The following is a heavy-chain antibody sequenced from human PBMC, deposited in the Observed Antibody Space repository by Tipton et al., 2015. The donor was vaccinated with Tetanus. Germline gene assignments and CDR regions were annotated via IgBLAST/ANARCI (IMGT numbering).Heavy chain of an antibody. D-gene: IGHD5-24*01. Sequence: TLSLTCTVSGGSFSDGAYYWSWIRQHPGKGLEWIGCIYYSGSTIYNPSLKSRVTVSVGTSKNQFSLRLDSVTAADTAVYYCARVAENFDYWGQGTLVTVSS. CDR3: ARVAENFDY. CDR1: GGSFSDGAYY. CDR2: IYYSGST. J-gene: IGHJ4*02. V-gene: IGHV4-31*03.